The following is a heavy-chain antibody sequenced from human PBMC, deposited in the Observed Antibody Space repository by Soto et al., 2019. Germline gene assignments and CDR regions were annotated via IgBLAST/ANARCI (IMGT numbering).Heavy chain of an antibody. CDR3: TTDPNTYYYAPFDY. CDR2: IKSKTDGGTT. Sequence: SVSNAWMNWVRQAPGKGLEWVGRIKSKTDGGTTDYAAPVKGRFTISRDDSKNTLYLQMNSLKTEDTAVYYCTTDPNTYYYAPFDYWGQGTLVTVSS. V-gene: IGHV3-15*07. CDR1: SVSNAW. D-gene: IGHD3-10*01. J-gene: IGHJ4*02.